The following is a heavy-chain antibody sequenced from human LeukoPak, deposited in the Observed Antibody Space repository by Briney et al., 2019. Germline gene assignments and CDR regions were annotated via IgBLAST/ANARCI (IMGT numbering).Heavy chain of an antibody. CDR1: GYTFTGYY. CDR2: INPNSGGT. V-gene: IGHV1-2*02. Sequence: ASVKGSCKASGYTFTGYYMHWVRQAPGQGLEWMGWINPNSGGTKYAPTFQGRVTMTRDTSISTAYMELSRLRSDDTAVYYCAGRANSIPYYYGSGRQYDYYYGMDVWGQGTTVTVSS. J-gene: IGHJ6*02. D-gene: IGHD3-10*01. CDR3: AGRANSIPYYYGSGRQYDYYYGMDV.